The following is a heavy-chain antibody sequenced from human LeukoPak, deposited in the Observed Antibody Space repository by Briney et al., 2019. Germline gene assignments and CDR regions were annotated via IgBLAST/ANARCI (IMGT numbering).Heavy chain of an antibody. CDR1: GYSFTSYW. CDR3: ARLIVGATAGFDY. J-gene: IGHJ4*02. Sequence: NHGESLKISCKGSGYSFTSYWIGWVRQLPGKGLEWMGIIYPGDSDTRYSPSFQGQVTISADKSISTAYLQWSSLKASDTAMYYCARLIVGATAGFDYWGQGTLVTVSS. V-gene: IGHV5-51*01. CDR2: IYPGDSDT. D-gene: IGHD1-26*01.